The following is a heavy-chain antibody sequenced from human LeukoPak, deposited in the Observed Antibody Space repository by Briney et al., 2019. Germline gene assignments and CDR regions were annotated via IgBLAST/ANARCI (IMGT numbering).Heavy chain of an antibody. CDR2: IASDGSAI. D-gene: IGHD3-16*01. CDR1: GFTFSSYE. V-gene: IGHV3-48*03. J-gene: IGHJ4*02. CDR3: ARDSSAWGRAGFDF. Sequence: GGSLRLSCAASGFTFSSYEMNWVRQAPGKGLEWLSYIASDGSAIYYADSVKGRLTISRDNAENSLYLQMNSLRAEDTAVYYCARDSSAWGRAGFDFWGQGTLVTVSS.